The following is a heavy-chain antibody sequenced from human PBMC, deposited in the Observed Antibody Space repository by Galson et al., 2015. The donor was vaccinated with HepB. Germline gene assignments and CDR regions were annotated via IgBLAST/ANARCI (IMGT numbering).Heavy chain of an antibody. CDR1: GFTFDDYG. Sequence: SLRLSCAASGFTFDDYGMHWVRQAPGKGLEWVSGISWNSGSIGYADSVKGRFTISRDNAKNSLYLQMNSLRAEDTALYYCAKEGFGILDWYFDLWGRGTLVTVSS. CDR3: AKEGFGILDWYFDL. J-gene: IGHJ2*01. D-gene: IGHD1-14*01. CDR2: ISWNSGSI. V-gene: IGHV3-9*01.